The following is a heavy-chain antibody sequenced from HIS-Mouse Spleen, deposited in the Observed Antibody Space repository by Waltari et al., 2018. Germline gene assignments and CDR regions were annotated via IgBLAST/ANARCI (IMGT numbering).Heavy chain of an antibody. CDR3: ARDSKTGDAFDI. Sequence: QVQLVQSGAEVKKPGAPVKGTCKDSGYTVTGYYLHRVRQAPGQGLEWMGWINPNSGGTNYAQKFQGRVTMTRDTSISTAYMELSRLRSDDTAVYYCARDSKTGDAFDIWGQGTMVTVSS. V-gene: IGHV1-2*02. J-gene: IGHJ3*02. CDR1: GYTVTGYY. CDR2: INPNSGGT. D-gene: IGHD7-27*01.